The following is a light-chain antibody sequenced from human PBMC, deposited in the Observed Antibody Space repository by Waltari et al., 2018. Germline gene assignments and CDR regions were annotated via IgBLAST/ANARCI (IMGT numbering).Light chain of an antibody. J-gene: IGKJ4*01. CDR3: QQGVILPLT. Sequence: EIVLTQSPVTLPLAVGERATLPCRASESVSNYLAWYQQKPGQSPRLLIYDTSKRATGIPGRFSGSGYGTDFTLTINNLEAEDFALYYCQQGVILPLTFGGGTKVEIK. CDR2: DTS. CDR1: ESVSNY. V-gene: IGKV3-11*01.